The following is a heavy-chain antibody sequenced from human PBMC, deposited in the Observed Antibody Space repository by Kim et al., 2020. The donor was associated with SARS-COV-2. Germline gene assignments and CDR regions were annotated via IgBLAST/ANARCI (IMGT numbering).Heavy chain of an antibody. D-gene: IGHD5-12*01. Sequence: SETLSLTCTVSGGSISSYYWSWIRQPPGKGLEWIGYIYYSGSTNYNPSLKSRGTISVDTSKNQFSLKLSSVTAADTAVYYCARHPRRWLQPPYYYYYGMDVWGQGTTVTVSS. CDR3: ARHPRRWLQPPYYYYYGMDV. J-gene: IGHJ6*02. V-gene: IGHV4-59*08. CDR2: IYYSGST. CDR1: GGSISSYY.